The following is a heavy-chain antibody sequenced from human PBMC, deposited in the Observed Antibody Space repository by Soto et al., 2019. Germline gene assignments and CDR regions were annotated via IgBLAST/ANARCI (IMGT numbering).Heavy chain of an antibody. V-gene: IGHV1-69*08. CDR3: ARDEYRGYYDSSGYSD. Sequence: QVQLVQSGAEVKKPGSSVKVSCKASGGTFSSYTISWVRQAPGQGLEWMGRIIPILGIANYAQKFQGRVTIYADKSRSTAYMELSSLRSEDTAVYYCARDEYRGYYDSSGYSDWGQGTLVTVAS. CDR1: GGTFSSYT. D-gene: IGHD3-22*01. CDR2: IIPILGIA. J-gene: IGHJ4*02.